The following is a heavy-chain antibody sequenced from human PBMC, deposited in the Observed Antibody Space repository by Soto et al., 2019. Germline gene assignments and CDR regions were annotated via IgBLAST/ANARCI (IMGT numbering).Heavy chain of an antibody. J-gene: IGHJ4*02. CDR1: GGSFSGYY. D-gene: IGHD3-16*01. CDR2: INHSGST. Sequence: QVQLQQWGAGLLKPSETLSLTCAVYGGSFSGYYWSWIRQPPGKGLEWSGEINHSGSTNYNPSLKSRVTISVDTSKNQFSLKLSSVTAADTAVYYCARGFLGKSCDYWGQGTLVTVSS. CDR3: ARGFLGKSCDY. V-gene: IGHV4-34*01.